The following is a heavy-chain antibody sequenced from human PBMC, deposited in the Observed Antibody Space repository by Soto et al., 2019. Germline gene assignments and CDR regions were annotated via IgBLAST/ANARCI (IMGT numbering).Heavy chain of an antibody. CDR1: GFIFSDYW. CDR3: TSRFGYF. Sequence: PGWSLRLSCAASGFIFSDYWMAWFRQAPGTGLEWVANIKQDGSEKFYMDSVKGRFTISRDNARKAVFLQMNSLRVDDTAVYYCTSRFGYFSGQGTLVTVSS. V-gene: IGHV3-7*01. CDR2: IKQDGSEK. J-gene: IGHJ4*02. D-gene: IGHD3-3*01.